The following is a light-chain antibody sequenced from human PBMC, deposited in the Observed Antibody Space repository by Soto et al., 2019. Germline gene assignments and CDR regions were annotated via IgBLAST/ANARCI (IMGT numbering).Light chain of an antibody. J-gene: IGKJ1*01. V-gene: IGKV3-20*01. Sequence: EIVLTQSPGTLSLSPGERATLSCRASQSVSNNYLAWYQQKPGQAPRLLIYGASSRATGIPDRFRGSGSGTDFTITISRLETEDFAVYYCQQYGTSWWTFGQGTKVEIK. CDR3: QQYGTSWWT. CDR2: GAS. CDR1: QSVSNNY.